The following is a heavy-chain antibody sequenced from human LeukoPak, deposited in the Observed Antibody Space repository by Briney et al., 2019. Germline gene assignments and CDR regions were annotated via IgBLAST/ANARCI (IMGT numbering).Heavy chain of an antibody. CDR1: GFTFSSYW. J-gene: IGHJ4*02. Sequence: GGSLRLSCAVSGFTFSSYWMHWVRQAPGKGLVWVSRIDRDGSRINYADSAKGRLTISRDNGKNTLFLQMNSLRAEDAAVYYCVRGNDYGGPHYWGQGTLVTVSS. CDR2: IDRDGSRI. D-gene: IGHD4-23*01. V-gene: IGHV3-74*01. CDR3: VRGNDYGGPHY.